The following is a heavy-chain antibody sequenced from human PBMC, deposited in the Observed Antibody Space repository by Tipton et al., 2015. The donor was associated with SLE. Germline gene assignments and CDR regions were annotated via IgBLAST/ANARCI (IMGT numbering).Heavy chain of an antibody. V-gene: IGHV4-4*09. CDR3: ARDAAYSSAAY. CDR2: IYTSGST. Sequence: GLVKPSETLSLTCTVSGGSISSYYWSWIRQPPGKGLEWIGYIYTSGSTNYNPSLKSRVTISVDTSKNQFSLKLSSVTAADTAVYYCARDAAYSSAAYWGQGTLVTVSS. CDR1: GGSISSYY. D-gene: IGHD6-25*01. J-gene: IGHJ4*02.